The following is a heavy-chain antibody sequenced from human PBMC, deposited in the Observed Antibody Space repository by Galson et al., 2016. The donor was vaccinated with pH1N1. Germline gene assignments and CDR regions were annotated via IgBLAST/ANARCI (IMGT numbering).Heavy chain of an antibody. CDR3: VRDRLWAFDY. V-gene: IGHV3-48*03. CDR2: IRGGGTDI. Sequence: SLRLSCAASGFIFSDYAMNWVRQAPGKGLEWISYIRGGGTDIYYADSVRGRFTISRDDAKNSLYLQMSSLRAEGTALYYCVRDRLWAFDYWGQGVQVTVSS. CDR1: GFIFSDYA. J-gene: IGHJ4*02. D-gene: IGHD1-26*01.